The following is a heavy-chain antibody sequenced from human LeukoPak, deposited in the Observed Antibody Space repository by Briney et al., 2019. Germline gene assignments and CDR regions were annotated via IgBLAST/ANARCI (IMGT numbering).Heavy chain of an antibody. CDR3: ATISGYSSGPFDY. J-gene: IGHJ4*02. CDR1: GFTFSIAW. V-gene: IGHV3-15*01. D-gene: IGHD6-19*01. CDR2: IKNEADGGTT. Sequence: GRSLRLSCAASGFTFSIAWMTWVRQAPGKGLEWVGRIKNEADGGTTEYAAPVKGRFTISRDDSKDRLYLQMNSLKTEDTAVYYCATISGYSSGPFDYWGQGTLITVSS.